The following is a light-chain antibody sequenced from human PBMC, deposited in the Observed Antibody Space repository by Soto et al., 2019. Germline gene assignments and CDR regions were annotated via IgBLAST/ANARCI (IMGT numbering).Light chain of an antibody. CDR1: QSVSRK. Sequence: EIVFTQSPATLSVSPGERVTLSCRSSQSVSRKLAWFQQKPGQAPSLLIYGVSTRATGIPVRFSGSGSGTEFTLTVNSLQSEDFAVYYCQQYNNWPHTFGQGTKVDI. J-gene: IGKJ2*01. CDR3: QQYNNWPHT. CDR2: GVS. V-gene: IGKV3-15*01.